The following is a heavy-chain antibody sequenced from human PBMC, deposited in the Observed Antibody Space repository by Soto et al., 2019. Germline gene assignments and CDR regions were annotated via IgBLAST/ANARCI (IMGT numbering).Heavy chain of an antibody. D-gene: IGHD5-18*01. Sequence: QITLKESGPTLVKPTQTLTLTCTFSGFSLSTSGVGVGWIRQPPGKALEWLALIYWDDDKRYSPSLKSRLTITNDTSKNQVVLTMTNMDPVDTATYYCAHDANTDTPMVKTYAFDYWGQGTLVTVSS. CDR3: AHDANTDTPMVKTYAFDY. V-gene: IGHV2-5*02. CDR2: IYWDDDK. J-gene: IGHJ4*02. CDR1: GFSLSTSGVG.